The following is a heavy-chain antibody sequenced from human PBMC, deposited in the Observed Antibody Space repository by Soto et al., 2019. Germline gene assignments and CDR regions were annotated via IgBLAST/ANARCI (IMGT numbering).Heavy chain of an antibody. J-gene: IGHJ5*02. CDR1: GCTFTSYG. V-gene: IGHV1-18*01. CDR2: ISAYXGNT. D-gene: IGHD2-15*01. CDR3: ARDGGSWFDP. Sequence: XSVKVSCKASGCTFTSYGISWVRQAPGQGLERMGXISAYXGNTNYEQKLXXRVTMTTXXXTTKAYMELRSLRSDDTAVYYCARDGGSWFDPWGQGTLVTVSS.